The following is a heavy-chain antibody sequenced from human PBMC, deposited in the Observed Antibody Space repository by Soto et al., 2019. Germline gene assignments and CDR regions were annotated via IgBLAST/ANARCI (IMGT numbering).Heavy chain of an antibody. J-gene: IGHJ4*02. CDR1: GYTFTGHY. Sequence: ASVKVSCKASGYTFTGHYIHWVRQAPEQGPEWMGEIGPESGATRYAQKFQGRVTMTRDTSITTVYMELKNLSPDDTAVYYCGRGRSGQIVVFYWGQGTPVTSPQ. CDR2: IGPESGAT. V-gene: IGHV1-2*02. CDR3: GRGRSGQIVVFY. D-gene: IGHD1-26*01.